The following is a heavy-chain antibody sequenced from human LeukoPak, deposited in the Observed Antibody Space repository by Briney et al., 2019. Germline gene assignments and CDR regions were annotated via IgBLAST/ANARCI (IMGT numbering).Heavy chain of an antibody. CDR1: GFIFTDYW. J-gene: IGHJ4*02. Sequence: GGSLRLSCAASGFIFTDYWMYWVRQAPGRGLAWVANIKEDGSEKNYVDSVKGRFTISRDNAKNSVYLQMDSLRAEDTAVYYCARRGGSYSPFGYWGQGTLVTVSS. CDR3: ARRGGSYSPFGY. D-gene: IGHD1-26*01. V-gene: IGHV3-7*01. CDR2: IKEDGSEK.